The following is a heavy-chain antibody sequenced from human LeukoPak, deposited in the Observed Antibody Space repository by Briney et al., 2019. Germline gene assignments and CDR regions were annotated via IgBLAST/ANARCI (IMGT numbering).Heavy chain of an antibody. Sequence: SETLSLTCAVYGGSFSGYYWSWIRQPPGKGLEWIGEINHSGSTNYNPSLKSRVTISVDTSKNQFSLKLSSVTAADTAVYYCARGRDYVWGSYRFFDYWGQGTLVTVSS. CDR2: INHSGST. CDR3: ARGRDYVWGSYRFFDY. V-gene: IGHV4-34*01. J-gene: IGHJ4*02. CDR1: GGSFSGYY. D-gene: IGHD3-16*02.